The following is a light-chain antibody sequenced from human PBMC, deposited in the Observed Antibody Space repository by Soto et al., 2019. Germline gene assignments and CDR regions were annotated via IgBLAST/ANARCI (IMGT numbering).Light chain of an antibody. J-gene: IGKJ1*01. CDR2: GAS. Sequence: EIVLTQSPATLSLSPGERATLSCRASESVRRNLAWYQQKPGQAPSLLIHGASTRVTGIPARFSGSGSETEFTLTISSLQSEDSAIYYCQQYNDWWTFGQGTKVDIK. CDR3: QQYNDWWT. CDR1: ESVRRN. V-gene: IGKV3-15*01.